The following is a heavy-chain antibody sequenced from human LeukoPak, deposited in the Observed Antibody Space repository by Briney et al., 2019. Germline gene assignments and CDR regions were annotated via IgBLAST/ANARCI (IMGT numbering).Heavy chain of an antibody. J-gene: IGHJ4*02. V-gene: IGHV1-18*01. CDR2: ISAYNGNT. CDR1: LYTLTSSG. Sequence: ASVKVSRKESLYTLTSSGLCAVRQAPGQGLECMGWISAYNGNTNYAQKLQGRVTMTTDTSTSTAYMELRSLRSDDTAVYYCARDGTTGTTKSDYWGQGTLVTVSS. CDR3: ARDGTTGTTKSDY. D-gene: IGHD1-7*01.